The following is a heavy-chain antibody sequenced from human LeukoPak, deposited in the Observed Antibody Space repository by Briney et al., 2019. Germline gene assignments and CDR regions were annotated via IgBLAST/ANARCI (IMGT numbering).Heavy chain of an antibody. J-gene: IGHJ4*02. D-gene: IGHD3-16*01. Sequence: GGSLRLSCVASGFPFDRYWMSWVRQATGKGLEWVANIKHDGSEKNFVASVKGRFTISRDNAENSLFLQMNSLRADDRAVYFCARQPIYEAYFDFWGQGTLVTVSS. CDR1: GFPFDRYW. CDR2: IKHDGSEK. V-gene: IGHV3-7*01. CDR3: ARQPIYEAYFDF.